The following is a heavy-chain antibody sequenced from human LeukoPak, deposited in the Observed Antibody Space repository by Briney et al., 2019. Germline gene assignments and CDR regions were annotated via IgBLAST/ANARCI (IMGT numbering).Heavy chain of an antibody. CDR3: ARGGSSGEWFSHLDY. J-gene: IGHJ4*02. CDR2: NNPNSGGT. CDR1: GYTFTGYY. D-gene: IGHD3-3*01. Sequence: GASVKVSRKASGYTFTGYYMHWVRQAPGQGLELMGSNNPNSGGTNYAQKFQGRVTMTRDTSIRTAYMELSRLRSDGTAVYYCARGGSSGEWFSHLDYWGQGTLVTVSS. V-gene: IGHV1-2*02.